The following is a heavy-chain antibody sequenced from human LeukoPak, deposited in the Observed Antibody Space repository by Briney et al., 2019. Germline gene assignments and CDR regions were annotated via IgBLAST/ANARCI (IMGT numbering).Heavy chain of an antibody. Sequence: GGSLRLSCGASGYPFDYYSIHWVRQSPGKGLERVSGISWNSVNIGHEQSVTGRFTISRDNSKNSAFLRINSLGFEDTPLYYCAKARRDQSGSGIDPFDIGGQGTMVTVSS. J-gene: IGHJ3*02. CDR3: AKARRDQSGSGIDPFDI. D-gene: IGHD3-10*01. CDR1: GYPFDYYS. V-gene: IGHV3-9*01. CDR2: ISWNSVNI.